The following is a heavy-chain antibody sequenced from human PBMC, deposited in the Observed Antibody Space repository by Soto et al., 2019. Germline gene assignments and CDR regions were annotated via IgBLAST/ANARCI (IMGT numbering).Heavy chain of an antibody. CDR1: GGSISSSSYY. CDR2: IYYSGST. D-gene: IGHD6-19*01. Sequence: TSETLSLTCTVSGGSISSSSYYWGWIRQPPGKGLEWIGSIYYSGSTYYNPSLKSRVTISVDTSKNQFSLKLSSVTAADTAVYYCARFRIAVATNYFDYWSQGALVTVS. CDR3: ARFRIAVATNYFDY. V-gene: IGHV4-39*01. J-gene: IGHJ4*02.